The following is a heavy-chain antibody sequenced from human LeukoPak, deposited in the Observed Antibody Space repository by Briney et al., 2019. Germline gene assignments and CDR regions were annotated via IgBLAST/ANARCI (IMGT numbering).Heavy chain of an antibody. CDR1: GFSFSTYT. D-gene: IGHD4-17*01. CDR2: MSYYENGQ. J-gene: IGHJ3*02. CDR3: ARDRYGDYTPGIDAFDI. Sequence: GGSLRLSCAASGFSFSTYTFHWVRQAPGKGLEWVAFMSYYENGQNYVDSVKGRSSVSRDNSKNTLFLEMNSLRPEDTAIYYCARDRYGDYTPGIDAFDIWGQGTMVTVSS. V-gene: IGHV3-30*01.